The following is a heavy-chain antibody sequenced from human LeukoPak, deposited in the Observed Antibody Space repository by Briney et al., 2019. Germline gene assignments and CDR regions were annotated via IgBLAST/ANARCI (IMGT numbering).Heavy chain of an antibody. J-gene: IGHJ4*02. CDR2: ISGSAHKI. CDR1: GITFSNNA. CDR3: AGRVTGYSSGYVY. V-gene: IGHV3-23*01. Sequence: GGSLRLSSVASGITFSNNAVSWVRQAPEKGLDWVSVISGSAHKIRYADSVKGRFTISRDNSENIVYLQMNNLRAEDTAVYYCAGRVTGYSSGYVYWGQGTLVTVSS. D-gene: IGHD5-18*01.